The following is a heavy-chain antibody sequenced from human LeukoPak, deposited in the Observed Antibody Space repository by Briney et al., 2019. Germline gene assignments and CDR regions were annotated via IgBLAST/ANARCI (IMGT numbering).Heavy chain of an antibody. CDR2: ISYDGSNK. CDR3: AKVVGIVGATNYYYYMDV. J-gene: IGHJ6*03. Sequence: PGGSLRLSCAASGFTFSSYAMHWVRQAPGKGLEWVAVISYDGSNKYYADSVKGRFTISRDNSKNTLYLQMNSLRAEDTAVYYCAKVVGIVGATNYYYYMDVWGKGTTVTVSS. CDR1: GFTFSSYA. V-gene: IGHV3-30-3*01. D-gene: IGHD1-26*01.